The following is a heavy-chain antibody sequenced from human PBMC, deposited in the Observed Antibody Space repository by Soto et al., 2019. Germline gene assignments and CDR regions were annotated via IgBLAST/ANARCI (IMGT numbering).Heavy chain of an antibody. Sequence: SETLSLTCAVYGGSFSGYYWSWIRQPPGKGLEWIGEINQSGSTNYNPSLKSRVTISVDTSKNQFSLKLSSVTAADTAVYYCARRNPTMVRGVIIVDWFDPWGQGTLVTVSS. CDR3: ARRNPTMVRGVIIVDWFDP. CDR2: INQSGST. V-gene: IGHV4-34*01. J-gene: IGHJ5*02. D-gene: IGHD3-10*01. CDR1: GGSFSGYY.